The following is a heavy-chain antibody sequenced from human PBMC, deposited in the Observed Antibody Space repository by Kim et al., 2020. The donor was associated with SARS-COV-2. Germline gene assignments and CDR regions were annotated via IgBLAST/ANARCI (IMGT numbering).Heavy chain of an antibody. CDR3: AGLHDTSVDPRGPFDY. D-gene: IGHD3-22*01. CDR2: IHPGDPET. CDR1: GYIFTSYW. J-gene: IGHJ4*02. Sequence: GESLKISCKGSGYIFTSYWIGWVRQMPGKGLEWMGIIHPGDPETRYSPSFQGQVTISADKSSSTAYLQWSSLKASDTAMYYCAGLHDTSVDPRGPFDYWGQGTLVTVSA. V-gene: IGHV5-51*01.